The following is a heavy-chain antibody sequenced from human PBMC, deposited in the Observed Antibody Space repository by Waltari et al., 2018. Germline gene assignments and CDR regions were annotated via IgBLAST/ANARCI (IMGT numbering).Heavy chain of an antibody. CDR3: ARDNMYYYDSSGYYSYEYFQH. D-gene: IGHD3-22*01. J-gene: IGHJ1*01. CDR2: IIPIFGTA. Sequence: QVQLVQSGAEVKKPGSSVKVSCKASGGTFSSYANSWVRQAPGQGLEWMGGIIPIFGTANYAQKFQGRVTITTDESTSTAYMELSSLRSEDTAVYYCARDNMYYYDSSGYYSYEYFQHWGQGTLVTVSS. V-gene: IGHV1-69*05. CDR1: GGTFSSYA.